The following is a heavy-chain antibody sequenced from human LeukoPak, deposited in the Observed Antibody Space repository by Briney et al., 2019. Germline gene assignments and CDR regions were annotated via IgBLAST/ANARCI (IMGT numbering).Heavy chain of an antibody. Sequence: ASVKVSCKASGYTFTGYYMHWVRQAPGQGLEWMGWINPYSGGTNYAQKFQGRVTMTRDMSISTAYMELSRLRSDDTAVYYCARESGRGDYVWGSYRPDAFDIWGQGTMVTVSS. CDR2: INPYSGGT. V-gene: IGHV1-2*02. CDR3: ARESGRGDYVWGSYRPDAFDI. D-gene: IGHD3-16*02. CDR1: GYTFTGYY. J-gene: IGHJ3*02.